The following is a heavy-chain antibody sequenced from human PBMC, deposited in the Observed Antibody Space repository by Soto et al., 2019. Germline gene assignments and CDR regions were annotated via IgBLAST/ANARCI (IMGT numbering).Heavy chain of an antibody. CDR3: ANSLSHYDFWSGYSGYYFDY. J-gene: IGHJ4*02. Sequence: QITLKESGPTLVKPTQTLTLTCTFSGFSLSTSGVGVGWIRQPPGKALEWLALIYWDDDKRYSPSLKSSLTTPQNTAKTQVVLTMTNMAPVDTATYSCANSLSHYDFWSGYSGYYFDYWGQGTLVTVSS. V-gene: IGHV2-5*02. D-gene: IGHD3-3*01. CDR2: IYWDDDK. CDR1: GFSLSTSGVG.